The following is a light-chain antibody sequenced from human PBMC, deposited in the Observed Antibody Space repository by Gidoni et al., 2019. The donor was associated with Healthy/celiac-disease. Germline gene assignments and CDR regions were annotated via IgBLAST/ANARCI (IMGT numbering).Light chain of an antibody. CDR1: QSVSSN. CDR2: GAS. J-gene: IGKJ4*02. V-gene: IGKV3-15*01. CDR3: QQYNNRPPLT. Sequence: EIVMTQSPATLSVSPVERATLSCRASQSVSSNLAWYQQKPGQAPRLLIYGASTRATGIPARLSGSGSGTEFTITISSLQSEDVAVYYCQQYNNRPPLTFGGGTKVEIK.